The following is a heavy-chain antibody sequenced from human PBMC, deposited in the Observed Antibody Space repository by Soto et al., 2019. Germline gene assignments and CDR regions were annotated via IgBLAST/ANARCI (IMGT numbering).Heavy chain of an antibody. CDR3: ARPMPSYSSSPSSLDV. V-gene: IGHV3-33*01. J-gene: IGHJ6*02. Sequence: GGSLRLSCAASGFTFSSYGMHWVRQAPGKGLEWVAVIWYDGSNKYYADYVKGRFTIARDNSKNTLYLQMNSLRAEDTAVYYCARPMPSYSSSPSSLDVWGQGTTVTVSS. CDR2: IWYDGSNK. CDR1: GFTFSSYG. D-gene: IGHD6-6*01.